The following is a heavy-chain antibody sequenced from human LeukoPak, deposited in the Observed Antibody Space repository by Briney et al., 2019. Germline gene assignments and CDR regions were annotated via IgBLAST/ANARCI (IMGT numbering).Heavy chain of an antibody. CDR3: ARISDSGYDLYFDY. J-gene: IGHJ4*02. CDR2: IYYSGST. CDR1: GGSISSYY. V-gene: IGHV4-59*01. Sequence: SETLSLTCTVSGGSISSYYWSWVRQPPGKGLEWIGYIYYSGSTNYNPSLKSRVTITVDTSKNQSSLKLSSVTAADTAVYYCARISDSGYDLYFDYWGQGTLVTVSS. D-gene: IGHD5-12*01.